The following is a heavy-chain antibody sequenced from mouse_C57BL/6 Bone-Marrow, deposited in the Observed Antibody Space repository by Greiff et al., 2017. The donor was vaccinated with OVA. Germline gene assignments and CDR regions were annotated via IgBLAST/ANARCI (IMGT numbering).Heavy chain of an antibody. CDR3: ARCARLFPDFDY. Sequence: VQLQQSGAELARPGASVKLSCKASGYTFTSYGISWVKQRTGQGLEWIGEIYPRSGNTYYNEKFKGKATLTADKSSSTAYMELRSLTSEDSAVYFCARCARLFPDFDYWGQGTTLTVSS. V-gene: IGHV1-81*01. CDR1: GYTFTSYG. D-gene: IGHD6-1*01. CDR2: IYPRSGNT. J-gene: IGHJ2*01.